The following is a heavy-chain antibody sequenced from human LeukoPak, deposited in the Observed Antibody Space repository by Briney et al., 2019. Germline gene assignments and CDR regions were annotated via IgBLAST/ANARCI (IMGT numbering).Heavy chain of an antibody. V-gene: IGHV1-69*13. CDR1: GGTFSSYA. J-gene: IGHJ4*02. CDR2: IIPIFGTA. Sequence: ASVKVSCKASGGTFSSYAISWVRQAPGQGLEWMGGIIPIFGTANYAQKFQGRVTITADESTSTAYMELSSLRSEDTAVYYCARKEQLVGALTYWGQGTLVTVSS. D-gene: IGHD6-6*01. CDR3: ARKEQLVGALTY.